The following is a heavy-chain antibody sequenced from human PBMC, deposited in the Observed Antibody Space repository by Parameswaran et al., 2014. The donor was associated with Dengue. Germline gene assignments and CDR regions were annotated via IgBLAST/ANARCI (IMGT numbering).Heavy chain of an antibody. J-gene: IGHJ6*02. Sequence: WIRQPPGKGLEWIGEINHSGGTNYNPSLKSRVTISVDTSKNQFSLKLSSVTAADTAVYYCARGLSSPQYRIYYYYYGMDVWGQGTTVTVSS. CDR2: INHSGGT. V-gene: IGHV4-34*01. CDR3: ARGLSSPQYRIYYYYYGMDV. D-gene: IGHD2/OR15-2a*01.